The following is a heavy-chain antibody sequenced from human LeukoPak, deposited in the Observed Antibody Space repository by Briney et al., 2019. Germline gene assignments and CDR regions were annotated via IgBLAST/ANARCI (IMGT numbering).Heavy chain of an antibody. J-gene: IGHJ6*02. CDR3: AKAVSSGWSYYYGMDV. CDR1: GFPFSSYA. D-gene: IGHD6-19*01. CDR2: ISGSGGST. Sequence: GGSLRLSCAASGFPFSSYAMSWVRPAPGKGLEGVSAISGSGGSTYYADSVKGRFTISRDNSKNTLYLQMNSLRAEDTAVYYCAKAVSSGWSYYYGMDVWGQGTTVTVSS. V-gene: IGHV3-23*01.